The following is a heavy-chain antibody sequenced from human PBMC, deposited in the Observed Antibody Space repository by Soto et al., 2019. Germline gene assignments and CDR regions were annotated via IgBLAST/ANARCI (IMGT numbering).Heavy chain of an antibody. V-gene: IGHV3-15*01. D-gene: IGHD6-19*01. Sequence: EVQLVESGGGLVKPGGSLRLSCAASGFTFSNAWMSWVRQAPGKGLEWDGRIKSKTDGGTTDYAAPVKGRFTISRDDSKNTLYLQMNSLKTEDTAVYYCTTAVAGRYWGQGTLVTVSS. CDR2: IKSKTDGGTT. J-gene: IGHJ4*02. CDR1: GFTFSNAW. CDR3: TTAVAGRY.